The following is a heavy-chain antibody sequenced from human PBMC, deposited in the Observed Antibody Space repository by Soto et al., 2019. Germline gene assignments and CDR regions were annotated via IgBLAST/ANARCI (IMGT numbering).Heavy chain of an antibody. J-gene: IGHJ6*02. Sequence: GGSLRLSCAPSGLSVSNNYMSWVRQAPGKGLEWVSVIYSGGTTHYAGAVRGRFTISRDNSKNTLYLQMNSLRAEDTAVYYCAKLYHRNLRSSWDVDYGMDVWGQGT. CDR1: GLSVSNNY. V-gene: IGHV3-66*04. CDR2: IYSGGTT. D-gene: IGHD6-13*01. CDR3: AKLYHRNLRSSWDVDYGMDV.